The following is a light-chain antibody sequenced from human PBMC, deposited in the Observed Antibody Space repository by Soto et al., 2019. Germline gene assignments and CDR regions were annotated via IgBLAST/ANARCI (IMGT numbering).Light chain of an antibody. V-gene: IGKV1-39*01. J-gene: IGKJ2*01. Sequence: DIQMTQSPSSLSASVGDRVTITCRTSQFISTYLHWYQQKPGKAPNLLIYAASKLHSGVPSRLSGSGSGTDFTLIISSLQPEEFASYYWQHTYSHPRTFGQGTKLES. CDR2: AAS. CDR3: QHTYSHPRT. CDR1: QFISTY.